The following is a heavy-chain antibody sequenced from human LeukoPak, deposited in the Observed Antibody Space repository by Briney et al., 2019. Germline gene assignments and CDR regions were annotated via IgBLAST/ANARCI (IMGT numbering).Heavy chain of an antibody. CDR3: ARCDSSGWGEYNWFDP. CDR1: GGSISSYY. D-gene: IGHD6-19*01. Sequence: SETLSLTCTVSGGSISSYYWSWIRQPPGKGLEWIGYIYYSGSTNYNPSLKSRVTISVDTSKNQFSLKLSSVTAADTAVYYCARCDSSGWGEYNWFDPWGQGTLVTVSS. J-gene: IGHJ5*02. V-gene: IGHV4-59*12. CDR2: IYYSGST.